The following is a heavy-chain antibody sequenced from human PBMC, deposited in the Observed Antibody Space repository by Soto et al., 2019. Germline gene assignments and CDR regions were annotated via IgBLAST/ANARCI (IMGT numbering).Heavy chain of an antibody. CDR1: GFTFSSYG. Sequence: QVQLVESGGGVVQPGRSLRLSCAASGFTFSSYGMHWVRQAPGKGLEWVAVISYDGSNKYYADSVQGRFTISRDNSKNTLYLQMNRLRAEDTAVYYCEKGGNRYYYGSGSYYNEYWGQGTLVTVSS. J-gene: IGHJ4*02. CDR2: ISYDGSNK. V-gene: IGHV3-30*18. D-gene: IGHD3-10*01. CDR3: EKGGNRYYYGSGSYYNEY.